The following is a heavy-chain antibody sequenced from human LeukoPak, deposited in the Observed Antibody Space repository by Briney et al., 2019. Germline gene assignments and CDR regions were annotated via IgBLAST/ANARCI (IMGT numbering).Heavy chain of an antibody. Sequence: PSETLSLTCAVSGYSISSGYYWGWIRQPPGKGLKWIGSIYHSGSTYYNPSLKSRVTISVDTSKNQFSLKLSSVTAADTAVYYCARHDCGGSCYFAFDIWGQGTMVTASS. CDR1: GYSISSGYY. J-gene: IGHJ3*02. V-gene: IGHV4-38-2*01. D-gene: IGHD2-15*01. CDR2: IYHSGST. CDR3: ARHDCGGSCYFAFDI.